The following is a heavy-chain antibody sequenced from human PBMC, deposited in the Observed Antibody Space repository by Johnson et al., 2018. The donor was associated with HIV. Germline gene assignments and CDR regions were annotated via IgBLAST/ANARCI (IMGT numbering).Heavy chain of an antibody. CDR3: GRGARSESSAVAVSDAFDI. D-gene: IGHD6-19*01. Sequence: VQLVESGGGLVKPGGSLRLSCVASGFTFSNAWMNWVRQAPGKGLEWVGRIKSKSDGGTTYYADSVKGRVTISRDNSKNSLYLQMNSLRAEDTAGYYCGRGARSESSAVAVSDAFDIWGQGTMVTVSS. CDR1: GFTFSNAW. V-gene: IGHV3-15*01. CDR2: IKSKSDGGTT. J-gene: IGHJ3*02.